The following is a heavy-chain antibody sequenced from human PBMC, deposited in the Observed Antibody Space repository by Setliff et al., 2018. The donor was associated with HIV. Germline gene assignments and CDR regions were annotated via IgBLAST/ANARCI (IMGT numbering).Heavy chain of an antibody. CDR3: AKDDRYYYDTSGSPSNWFDP. CDR2: INPSGGST. J-gene: IGHJ5*02. V-gene: IGHV1-46*01. CDR1: GYTFTSYH. D-gene: IGHD3-22*01. Sequence: ASVKVSCKASGYTFTSYHIHWVRQAPGQGLEWMGVINPSGGSTSYAQKFQGRVTMTRDTSTHTVYMELSSLRSEDTAVYYCAKDDRYYYDTSGSPSNWFDPWGQGTLVTVSS.